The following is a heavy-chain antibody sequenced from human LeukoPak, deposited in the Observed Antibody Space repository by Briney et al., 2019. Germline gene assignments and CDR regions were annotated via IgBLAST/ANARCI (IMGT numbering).Heavy chain of an antibody. Sequence: PGGSLRLSCAASGFTFSSSGMHWVRQAPDKGLYWVAFIRSDANNKYYADSVKGRFTISRDNSKNTVYLQMNSLRAEDTAVYSCVNSFSSGTYSVWGQGTPVTVSS. CDR1: GFTFSSSG. V-gene: IGHV3-30*02. D-gene: IGHD1-26*01. CDR2: IRSDANNK. J-gene: IGHJ4*02. CDR3: VNSFSSGTYSV.